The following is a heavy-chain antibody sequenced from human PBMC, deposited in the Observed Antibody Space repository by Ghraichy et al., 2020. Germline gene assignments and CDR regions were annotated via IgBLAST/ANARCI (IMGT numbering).Heavy chain of an antibody. CDR2: IYTSGST. CDR3: AVGKDQDFTARYSAFDI. J-gene: IGHJ3*02. D-gene: IGHD3-16*02. CDR1: GGSISSYY. Sequence: SETLSLTCTVSGGSISSYYWSWIRQPAGKGLEWIGRIYTSGSTNYNPSLKSRVTMSVDTSKNQFSLKLSSVTAADTAVYYCAVGKDQDFTARYSAFDIWGQGTMVTVSS. V-gene: IGHV4-4*07.